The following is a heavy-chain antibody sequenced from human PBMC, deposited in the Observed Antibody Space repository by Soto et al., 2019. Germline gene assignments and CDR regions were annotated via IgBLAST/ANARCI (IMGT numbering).Heavy chain of an antibody. CDR2: ISYDGSNK. CDR1: GFTFSSYG. CDR3: ARDGPGRAFDI. V-gene: IGHV3-30*03. Sequence: SLRLSCAASGFTFSSYGMHWVRQAPGKGLEWVAVISYDGSNKYYADSVKGRFTISRDNAKNSLYLQMNSLRAEDTAVYYCARDGPGRAFDIWGQGTMVTVSS. J-gene: IGHJ3*02.